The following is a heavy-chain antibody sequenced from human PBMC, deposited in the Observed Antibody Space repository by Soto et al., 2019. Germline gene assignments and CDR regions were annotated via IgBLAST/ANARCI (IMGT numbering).Heavy chain of an antibody. CDR2: IYWDDDK. V-gene: IGHV2-5*02. CDR1: GFSLTTSGVG. J-gene: IGHJ5*02. CDR3: ARGYCSSSDCYNWFDP. Sequence: QITLKESGPTVVEPTQTLTLTCTFSGFSLTTSGVGVGWIRQPPGKALEWLALIYWDDDKRYRPSLKSRLTIPXXTXKTXVVLTLTNMDPVDTATYYCARGYCSSSDCYNWFDPWGQGTLVTVSS. D-gene: IGHD2-2*01.